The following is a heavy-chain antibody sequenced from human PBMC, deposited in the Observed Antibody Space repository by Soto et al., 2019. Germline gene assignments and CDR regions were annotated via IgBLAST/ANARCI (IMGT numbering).Heavy chain of an antibody. J-gene: IGHJ4*02. CDR1: GFTFSSYA. CDR3: EKVSKKGYDFWSGYSYYDILTGCFDY. D-gene: IGHD3-3*01. Sequence: GGSLRLSCAASGFTFSSYAMSWVRQAPGKGLEWVSAISGSGGSTYYADSVKGRFTISRDNSKNTLYLQMNSLRAEDTAVYFCEKVSKKGYDFWSGYSYYDILTGCFDYWGQGTLVTVSS. CDR2: ISGSGGST. V-gene: IGHV3-23*01.